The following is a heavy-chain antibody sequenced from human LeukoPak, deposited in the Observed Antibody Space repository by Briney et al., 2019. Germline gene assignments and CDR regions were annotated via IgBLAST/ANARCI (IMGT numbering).Heavy chain of an antibody. D-gene: IGHD6-19*01. V-gene: IGHV1-2*02. J-gene: IGHJ5*02. CDR1: GYTFTGYY. Sequence: ASVKVSCKASGYTFTGYYMHWVRQAPGQGLEWMGWINPNSGGINYAQKFQGRVTMTRDTSISTAYMELSRLRSDDTAVYYCARDKAGIAVAGNWFDPWGQGTLVTVSS. CDR3: ARDKAGIAVAGNWFDP. CDR2: INPNSGGI.